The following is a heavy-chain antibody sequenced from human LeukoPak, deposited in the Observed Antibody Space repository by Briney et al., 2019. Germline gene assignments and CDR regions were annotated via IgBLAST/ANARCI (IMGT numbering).Heavy chain of an antibody. CDR3: AKDSQSVAFFLDDAFDL. CDR1: GFAFNFFA. V-gene: IGHV3-23*01. J-gene: IGHJ3*01. D-gene: IGHD2/OR15-2a*01. Sequence: SGGSLRLSCAASGFAFNFFAMSWVRQVPGKRLEWISTINANAGSTYYADSVKGRFTISRDNSKNPLYLQLNSLRAEDTAVYCAKDSQSVAFFLDDAFDLWGQGTIVTVSA. CDR2: INANAGST.